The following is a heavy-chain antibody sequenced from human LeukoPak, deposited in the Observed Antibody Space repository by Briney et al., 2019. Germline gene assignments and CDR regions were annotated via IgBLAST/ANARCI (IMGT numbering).Heavy chain of an antibody. CDR2: ISYDGSNK. CDR3: ARSAAMISLQLDY. J-gene: IGHJ4*02. CDR1: GFTFSSYA. D-gene: IGHD3-22*01. Sequence: PGGSLRLSCAASGFTFSSYAMHWVRQAPGKGLEWVAVISYDGSNKYYADSVKGRFTISRDNSKNTLYLQMNSLRAEDTAVYYCARSAAMISLQLDYWGQGTLVTVSS. V-gene: IGHV3-30*04.